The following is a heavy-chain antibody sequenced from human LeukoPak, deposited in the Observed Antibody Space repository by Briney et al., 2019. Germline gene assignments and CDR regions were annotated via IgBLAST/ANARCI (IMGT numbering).Heavy chain of an antibody. CDR1: GLTSSSHD. CDR2: LLTNSRHT. CDR3: ARGRMTAIRSDAFDL. V-gene: IGHV3-21*01. Sequence: GGSMRLSSAPFGLTSSSHDMNCVRPAPGNWREWVSSLLTNSRHTSYADSVTGRFTISRDHANSPLYLEMNSLRAEATAVYYCARGRMTAIRSDAFDLWGQETKVTVSS. D-gene: IGHD2-21*02. J-gene: IGHJ3*01.